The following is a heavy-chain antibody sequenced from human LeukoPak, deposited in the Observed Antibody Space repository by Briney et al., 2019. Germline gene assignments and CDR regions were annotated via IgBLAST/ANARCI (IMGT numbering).Heavy chain of an antibody. V-gene: IGHV4-30-2*01. CDR1: GGSISSGGYS. CDR3: ARLTNLDY. Sequence: SQTLSLTCAVSGGSISSGGYSWSWIRQPPGKGLEWIGEINHSGSTNYNPSLKSRVTISVDTSKNQFSLKLSSVTAADTAVYYCARLTNLDYWGQGTLVTVSS. J-gene: IGHJ4*02. D-gene: IGHD3-9*01. CDR2: INHSGST.